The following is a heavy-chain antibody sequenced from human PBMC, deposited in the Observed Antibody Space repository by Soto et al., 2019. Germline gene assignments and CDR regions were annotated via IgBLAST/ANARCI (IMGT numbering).Heavy chain of an antibody. CDR2: ISWNSGRI. J-gene: IGHJ4*02. V-gene: IGHV3-9*01. CDR3: AKDKLGAGYSSGWYDY. CDR1: GFTFDDYA. Sequence: EVQLVESGGGLVQPGRSLRLSCTASGFTFDDYAMHCVRQAPGKGLEWVSGISWNSGRIGYADSVKGRFTISRDNAKNSLYLHMNSLRAEATALYYCAKDKLGAGYSSGWYDYWGQGSLVTVSS. D-gene: IGHD6-19*01.